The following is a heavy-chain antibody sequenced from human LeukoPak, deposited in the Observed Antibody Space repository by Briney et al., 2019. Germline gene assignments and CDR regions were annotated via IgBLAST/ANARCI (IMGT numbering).Heavy chain of an antibody. CDR3: ARQPSLSYCSSGTCWFDL. J-gene: IGHJ5*02. CDR1: GGPISTSSYL. CDR2: IFYSGAT. D-gene: IGHD2-2*01. Sequence: SSETLSLTCTVHGGPISTSSYLWGWVRLSPGKGLEWIGRIFYSGATYYNPSLKSQVTMSVDTSKNQVSLKLNSVTAADTAVYYCARQPSLSYCSSGTCWFDLWGQGTLVTVSS. V-gene: IGHV4-39*01.